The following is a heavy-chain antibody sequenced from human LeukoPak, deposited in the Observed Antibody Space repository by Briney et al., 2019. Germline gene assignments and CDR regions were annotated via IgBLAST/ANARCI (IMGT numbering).Heavy chain of an antibody. CDR2: IYYSGST. Sequence: SETLSLTCTVSGGSISSYYWSWIRQPPGKGLEWIGYIYYSGSTNYNPSLKGRVTISVDTSKNQFSLKLSSVTAADTAVYYCARATRTVTTSVYIDYWGQGTLVTVSS. D-gene: IGHD4-17*01. CDR1: GGSISSYY. J-gene: IGHJ4*02. CDR3: ARATRTVTTSVYIDY. V-gene: IGHV4-59*01.